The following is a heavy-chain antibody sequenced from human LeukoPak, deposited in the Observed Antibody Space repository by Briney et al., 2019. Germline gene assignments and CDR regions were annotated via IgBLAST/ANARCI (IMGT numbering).Heavy chain of an antibody. CDR2: IYYSGST. V-gene: IGHV4-39*07. J-gene: IGHJ5*02. CDR1: GGSISSSSYY. CDR3: AREGGSYSLDP. Sequence: MSSETLSLTCTVSGGSISSSSYYWGWIRQPPGKGLEWIGSIYYSGSTYYNPSLKSRVTISVDTSKNQFSLKLSSVTAADTAVYYCAREGGSYSLDPWGQGTLVTVSS. D-gene: IGHD1-26*01.